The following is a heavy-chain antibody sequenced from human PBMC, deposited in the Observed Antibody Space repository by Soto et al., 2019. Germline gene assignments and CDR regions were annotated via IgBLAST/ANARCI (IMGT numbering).Heavy chain of an antibody. CDR2: INPNSGGT. CDR3: ARGQDIVVVPAAMYAFDI. J-gene: IGHJ3*02. V-gene: IGHV1-2*04. D-gene: IGHD2-2*01. CDR1: GYTFTGYY. Sequence: ASVKVSCKASGYTFTGYYMHWVRQAPGQGLEWMGWINPNSGGTNYAQKFQGWVTMTRDTSISTAYMELSRLRSDDTAVYYCARGQDIVVVPAAMYAFDIWGQGTMVTVSS.